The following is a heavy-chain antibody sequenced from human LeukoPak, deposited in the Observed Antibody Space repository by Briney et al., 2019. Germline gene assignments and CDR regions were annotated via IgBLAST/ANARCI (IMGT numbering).Heavy chain of an antibody. CDR2: IWYDGSNK. CDR1: GFIFSSYG. J-gene: IGHJ2*01. V-gene: IGHV3-33*01. D-gene: IGHD4-17*01. CDR3: ATYGDSRRRDWYFDL. Sequence: PGGSLRLSCAASGFIFSSYGMHWVRQAPGKGLEWVAVIWYDGSNKFYADSVKGRFTISRDNSKNTLYLQMNSLRAEDTAVYYCATYGDSRRRDWYFDLWGRGTLVTGSS.